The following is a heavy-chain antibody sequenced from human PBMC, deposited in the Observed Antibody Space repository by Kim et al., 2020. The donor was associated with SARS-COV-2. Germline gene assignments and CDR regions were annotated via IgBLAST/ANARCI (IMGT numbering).Heavy chain of an antibody. J-gene: IGHJ4*02. CDR2: ISYDGSNK. CDR3: AKGGYRQRNYGSGSSDY. D-gene: IGHD3-10*01. Sequence: GGSLRLSCAASGFTFSSYGMHWVRQAPGKGLEWVAVISYDGSNKYYADSVKGRFTISRYNSKNTLYLQMNSLRAEDTAVYYCAKGGYRQRNYGSGSSDYWGQGTLVTVSS. CDR1: GFTFSSYG. V-gene: IGHV3-30*18.